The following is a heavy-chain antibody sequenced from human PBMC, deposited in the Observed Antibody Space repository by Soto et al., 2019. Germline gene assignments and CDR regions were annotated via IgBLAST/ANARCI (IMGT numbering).Heavy chain of an antibody. V-gene: IGHV3-73*01. CDR2: IRSKANSYAT. Sequence: EVQLVESGGGLVQPGGSLKLSCAASGFTFSGSAMHWVRQASGKGLEWVGRIRSKANSYATAYAASVKGRFTISRDDSKNTAYLQMNSLKTEDTAVYYCTSEYRDFDYWGQGTLVTVSS. CDR3: TSEYRDFDY. D-gene: IGHD5-18*01. CDR1: GFTFSGSA. J-gene: IGHJ4*02.